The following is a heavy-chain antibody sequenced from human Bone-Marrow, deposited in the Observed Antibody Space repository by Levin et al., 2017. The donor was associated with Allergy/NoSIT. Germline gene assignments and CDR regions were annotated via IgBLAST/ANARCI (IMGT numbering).Heavy chain of an antibody. V-gene: IGHV4-59*08. D-gene: IGHD2-15*01. CDR2: KHYSGST. J-gene: IGHJ5*02. CDR3: TRHYCSGGPCYEIS. CDR1: GDSMSGYY. Sequence: SETLSLTCSVSGDSMSGYYWSWIRQPPGKGLEWIGYKHYSGSTDQNPSLRGRVNMSIDRSKNQFSLKLTSVTAADTAVYYCTRHYCSGGPCYEISWGQGTLVTVSS.